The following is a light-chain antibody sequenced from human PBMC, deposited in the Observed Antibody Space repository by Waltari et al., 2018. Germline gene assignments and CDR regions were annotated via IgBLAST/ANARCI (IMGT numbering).Light chain of an antibody. V-gene: IGKV1D-13*01. CDR3: QQFINYPLT. J-gene: IGKJ3*01. CDR2: DAS. CDR1: QDIASA. Sequence: AIQLTQSPSSLSASVGHRITITCRPIQDIASALAWYVKKPGKAPQLLIYDASTLESGVPSRFSGSGSGTDFTLSISGLQPEDFATYYCQQFINYPLTFGPGTTVDIK.